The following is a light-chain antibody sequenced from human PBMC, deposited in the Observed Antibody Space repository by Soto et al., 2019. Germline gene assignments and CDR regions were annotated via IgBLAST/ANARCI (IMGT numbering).Light chain of an antibody. CDR2: DAS. CDR3: QQYNSYSPWT. V-gene: IGKV1-5*01. CDR1: QSISSW. J-gene: IGKJ1*01. Sequence: DLQMTQSPSTLSASVGDSVTITCRASQSISSWLAWYQQKPGKAPKLLIYDASSLESGVPSRFSGSGSGTEFTLTISSLQPDDFATYYCQQYNSYSPWTFGQGTKVEIK.